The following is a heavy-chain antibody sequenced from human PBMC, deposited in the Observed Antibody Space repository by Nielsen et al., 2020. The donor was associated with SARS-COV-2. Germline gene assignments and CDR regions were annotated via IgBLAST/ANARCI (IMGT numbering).Heavy chain of an antibody. J-gene: IGHJ6*02. CDR3: ARDVPVSTGSGWDYGMDV. D-gene: IGHD6-19*01. CDR1: GGSISSYY. Sequence: GSLRLSCTVSGGSISSYYWSWIRQPPGKGLEWIGYIYYSGSTNYNPSLKSRVTISVDTSKNQFSLKLSSVTAADTAVYYCARDVPVSTGSGWDYGMDVWGQGTTVTVSS. V-gene: IGHV4-59*01. CDR2: IYYSGST.